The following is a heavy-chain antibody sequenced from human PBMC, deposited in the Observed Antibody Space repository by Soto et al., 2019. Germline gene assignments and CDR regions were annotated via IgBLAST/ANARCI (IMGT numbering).Heavy chain of an antibody. Sequence: PVGPPRLSSAVYGFTFSSYWMHWVRQAPGKGLVWVSRINSDGSSTSYADSVKGRFTISRDNAKNTLYLQMNSLRAEDTAVYYFARGQVDSRFLHYETTQRAFD. CDR3: ARGQVDSRFLHYETTQRAFD. D-gene: IGHD3-3*01. CDR2: INSDGSST. V-gene: IGHV3-74*01. CDR1: GFTFSSYW. J-gene: IGHJ5*02.